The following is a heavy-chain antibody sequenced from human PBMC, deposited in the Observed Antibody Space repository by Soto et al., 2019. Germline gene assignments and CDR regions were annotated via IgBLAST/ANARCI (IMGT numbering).Heavy chain of an antibody. J-gene: IGHJ4*02. D-gene: IGHD3-10*01. V-gene: IGHV1-2*02. CDR2: INPNSGGT. CDR1: GYTFTGYY. CDR3: ASEMVRGVIIHRGY. Sequence: VASVKVSCKASGYTFTGYYMHWVRQAPGQGLEWMGWINPNSGGTNYAQKFQGRVTMTRDTSISTAYMELSRLRSDDTAVYYCASEMVRGVIIHRGYWGQGTLVTVSS.